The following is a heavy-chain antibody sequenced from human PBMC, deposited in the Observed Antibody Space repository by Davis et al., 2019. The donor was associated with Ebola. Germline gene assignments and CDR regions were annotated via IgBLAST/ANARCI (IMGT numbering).Heavy chain of an antibody. CDR3: AKDPFHPHPTATEDY. CDR2: ISGSGGST. V-gene: IGHV3-23*01. D-gene: IGHD5-18*01. Sequence: GESLKISCAASGFTFSSYAMSWVRQAPGKGLEWVSAISGSGGSTYYADSVKGRFTISRDNSKNTLYLQMNSLRAEDTAVYYCAKDPFHPHPTATEDYWGQGTLVTVSS. CDR1: GFTFSSYA. J-gene: IGHJ4*02.